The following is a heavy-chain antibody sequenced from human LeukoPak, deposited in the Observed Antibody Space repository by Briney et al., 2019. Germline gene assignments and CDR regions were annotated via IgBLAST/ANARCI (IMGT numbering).Heavy chain of an antibody. V-gene: IGHV3-30*18. CDR2: ISYDGSNK. J-gene: IGHJ4*02. CDR3: AKGPQGVVVPAASYFDY. D-gene: IGHD2-2*01. Sequence: GGSLRLSCAASGFTFSSYGMHWVRQAPGKGLEWVAVISYDGSNKYYADSVKGRFTISRDNSKNTLYLQMNSLRAEDTAVYYCAKGPQGVVVPAASYFDYWGQGTLVTVSS. CDR1: GFTFSSYG.